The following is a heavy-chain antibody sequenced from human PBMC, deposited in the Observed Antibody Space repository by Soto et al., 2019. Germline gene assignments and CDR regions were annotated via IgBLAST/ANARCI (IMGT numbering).Heavy chain of an antibody. CDR3: ARVFEFGDSRGMDV. J-gene: IGHJ6*02. Sequence: SETLSLTCTVSGGSISSGGYYWSWIRQHPGKGLEWIGYIYYSGSTYYNPSLKSRVTISVDTSKNQFSLKLSSVTAADTAVYYCARVFEFGDSRGMDVWGQGTTVTVSS. CDR2: IYYSGST. D-gene: IGHD3-10*01. V-gene: IGHV4-31*03. CDR1: GGSISSGGYY.